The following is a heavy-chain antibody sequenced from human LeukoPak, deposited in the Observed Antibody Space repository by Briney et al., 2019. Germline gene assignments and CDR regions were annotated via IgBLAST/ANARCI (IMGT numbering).Heavy chain of an antibody. CDR2: IYYSGST. V-gene: IGHV4-59*12. CDR1: GGSFSTYY. Sequence: SETLSLTCTVSGGSFSTYYWSWIRQPPGKGLEWIGNIYYSGSTYYNPSLKSRVTISVDTSKNQFSLKLSSVTAADTAVYYCARDPVVGATRWGQGTLVTVSS. J-gene: IGHJ4*02. CDR3: ARDPVVGATR. D-gene: IGHD1-26*01.